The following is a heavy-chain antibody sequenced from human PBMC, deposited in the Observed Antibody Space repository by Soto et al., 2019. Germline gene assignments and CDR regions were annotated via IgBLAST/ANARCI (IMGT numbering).Heavy chain of an antibody. Sequence: PGGSLRLPCAASGFTFSSYGMHWVRQAPGKGLEWVAVISYDGSNKYYADSVEGRFTISRDNSKNTLYLQMNSLRAEDTAVYYCAKEIKDGYNYEYYFDYWGQGTLVTVSS. J-gene: IGHJ4*02. CDR2: ISYDGSNK. CDR3: AKEIKDGYNYEYYFDY. D-gene: IGHD5-12*01. CDR1: GFTFSSYG. V-gene: IGHV3-30*18.